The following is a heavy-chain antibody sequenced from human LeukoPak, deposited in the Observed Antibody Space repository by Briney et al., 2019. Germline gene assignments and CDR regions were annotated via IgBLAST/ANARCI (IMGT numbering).Heavy chain of an antibody. CDR2: VESDASRT. V-gene: IGHV3-74*03. D-gene: IGHD5-12*01. CDR3: VKGGHKLDIQTTHYYYGLDV. CDR1: GFTLSDHW. J-gene: IGHJ6*02. Sequence: GGSLRLSCVASGFTLSDHWMYWVRQGPSRGLAHVSRVESDASRTTYADSVKGRFTISRDDAKNTMYLQMNSLRVEDTAVYYCVKGGHKLDIQTTHYYYGLDVWGQGTMVAVS.